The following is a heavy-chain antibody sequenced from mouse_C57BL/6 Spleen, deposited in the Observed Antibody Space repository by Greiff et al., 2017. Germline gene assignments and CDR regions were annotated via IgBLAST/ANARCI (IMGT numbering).Heavy chain of an antibody. CDR1: GYTFTDYE. J-gene: IGHJ2*01. CDR3: TGSGYRYYFDY. V-gene: IGHV1-15*01. Sequence: VKLQESGAELVRPGASVTLSCKASGYTFTDYEMHWVKQTPVHGLEWIGAIDPETGGTAYNQKFKGKAILTADKSSSTAYMELRSLTSEDSAVYYCTGSGYRYYFDYWGQGTTLTVSS. CDR2: IDPETGGT. D-gene: IGHD3-2*02.